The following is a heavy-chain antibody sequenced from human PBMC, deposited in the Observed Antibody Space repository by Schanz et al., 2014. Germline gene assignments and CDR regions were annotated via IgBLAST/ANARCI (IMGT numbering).Heavy chain of an antibody. J-gene: IGHJ5*01. D-gene: IGHD2-15*01. CDR2: ISASGGTT. CDR3: AKTPREYCNYDNCPNWFDS. Sequence: EVQLLESGGGLVQPGGSLRLSCAASGFTFSAYAMTWVRQIPGKGLEWVSAISASGGTTYYADSVKGRFTISRDNSKNTRYLQMNSLRAEDTAVYYCAKTPREYCNYDNCPNWFDSWGQGTLVTASS. CDR1: GFTFSAYA. V-gene: IGHV3-23*01.